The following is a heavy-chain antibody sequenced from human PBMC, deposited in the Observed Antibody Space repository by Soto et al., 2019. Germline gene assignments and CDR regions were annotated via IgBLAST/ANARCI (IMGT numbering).Heavy chain of an antibody. D-gene: IGHD3-16*01. Sequence: GGSLRLSCAASGFTLSNFAMSWVRQAPGKGLEWVSVVSGAGITTKYAASVKGRFTVSRDNSKNTLSLQLASLRVEDTGIYYCAKRGDYYYYGMNVWGQGTTVTVSS. J-gene: IGHJ6*02. V-gene: IGHV3-23*01. CDR2: VSGAGITT. CDR3: AKRGDYYYYGMNV. CDR1: GFTLSNFA.